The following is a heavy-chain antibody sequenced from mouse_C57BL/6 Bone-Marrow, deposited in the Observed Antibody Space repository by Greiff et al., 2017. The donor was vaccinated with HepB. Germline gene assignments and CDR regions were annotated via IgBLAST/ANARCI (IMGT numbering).Heavy chain of an antibody. Sequence: VQLQQSGTVLARPGASVKMSCKTSGYTFTSYWMHWVKQRPGQGLEWIGAIYPGNSDTSYNQKFKGKAKLTAVTSASTAYMELSSLTNEDSAVYYCTRYYYGSSYAWFAYWGQGTLVTVSA. D-gene: IGHD1-1*01. V-gene: IGHV1-5*01. CDR2: IYPGNSDT. J-gene: IGHJ3*01. CDR1: GYTFTSYW. CDR3: TRYYYGSSYAWFAY.